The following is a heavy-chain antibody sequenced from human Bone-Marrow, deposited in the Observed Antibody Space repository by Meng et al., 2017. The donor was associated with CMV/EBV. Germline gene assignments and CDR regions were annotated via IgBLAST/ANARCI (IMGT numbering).Heavy chain of an antibody. Sequence: GETLKMSCAASGFTFSSYAMSWVRQAPGKGLEWVSVIYSGGSSTYYADSVKGQFTISRDNSKNTLYLQMNSLRAEDTAVYYCAGGAADHYYYYYGMDVWGQGTTVTVSS. J-gene: IGHJ6*02. CDR3: AGGAADHYYYYYGMDV. V-gene: IGHV3-23*03. D-gene: IGHD1-26*01. CDR2: IYSGGSST. CDR1: GFTFSSYA.